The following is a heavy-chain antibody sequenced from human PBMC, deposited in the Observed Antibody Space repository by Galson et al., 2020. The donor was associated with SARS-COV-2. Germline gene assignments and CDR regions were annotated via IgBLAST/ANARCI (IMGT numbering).Heavy chain of an antibody. CDR3: ARGKTEITMMVVVVTSAHLYFDY. Sequence: SETLSLTCAVYGGSFSGYLWSWVRQPPGKGLEYIGEINHSGSTNYNPSIKSRVTISVDTSKNQFSLKLRAVTAADTAVYYCARGKTEITMMVVVVTSAHLYFDYWGQGTRVTVSS. V-gene: IGHV4-34*01. J-gene: IGHJ4*02. CDR2: INHSGST. D-gene: IGHD3-22*01. CDR1: GGSFSGYL.